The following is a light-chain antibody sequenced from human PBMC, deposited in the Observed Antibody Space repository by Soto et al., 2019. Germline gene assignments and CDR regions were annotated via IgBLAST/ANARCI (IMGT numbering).Light chain of an antibody. CDR2: KVS. J-gene: IGKJ2*01. Sequence: DVVMTQSPLSLPVTLGQPASISCRSSQSLAYSDGNTYLNWFQQRPGQSPRRLIYKVSNRDSGVPDRFTGSGSGTDFKRKISMVEAEDVGVYYCMQGTHWPPYTFGQGTKLEIK. CDR1: QSLAYSDGNTY. V-gene: IGKV2-30*01. CDR3: MQGTHWPPYT.